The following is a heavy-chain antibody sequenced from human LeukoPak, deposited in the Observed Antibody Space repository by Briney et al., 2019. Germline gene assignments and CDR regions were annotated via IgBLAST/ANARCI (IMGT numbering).Heavy chain of an antibody. Sequence: PGGSLRLSCAASGFTISSNNLSWGRLAPGTGLGPASIINSSGSTYNADSVTGRCTISRDNSKNTLYLQMNSLRAEDTAVYYCAKLKGWYGEGYFDYWGQGTLVTVSS. D-gene: IGHD3-10*01. CDR3: AKLKGWYGEGYFDY. CDR2: INSSGST. J-gene: IGHJ4*02. V-gene: IGHV3-53*01. CDR1: GFTISSNN.